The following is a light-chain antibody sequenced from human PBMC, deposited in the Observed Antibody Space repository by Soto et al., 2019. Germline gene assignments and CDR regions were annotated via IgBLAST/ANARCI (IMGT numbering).Light chain of an antibody. Sequence: QAVVTQPPSASGTPGQRVTISCSGSSSNIVSNYVFWYQQFPGTAPKLLIYRNNQRPSGVPDRFSGSKSGTSASLAISGLRSEDEADYYCAAWDDSLSGPVFGGGTKLTVL. CDR1: SSNIVSNY. CDR3: AAWDDSLSGPV. CDR2: RNN. J-gene: IGLJ3*02. V-gene: IGLV1-47*01.